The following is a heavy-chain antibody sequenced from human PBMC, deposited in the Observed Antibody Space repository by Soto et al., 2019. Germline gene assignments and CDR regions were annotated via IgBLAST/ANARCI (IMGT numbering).Heavy chain of an antibody. CDR3: ARTPDI. CDR2: IYHSGST. V-gene: IGHV4-30-2*01. CDR1: GGSISSGGYS. J-gene: IGHJ3*02. Sequence: SEPLSLTCAVSGGSISSGGYSWSWIRQPPGKGLEWIGYIYHSGSTYYNPSLKSRVTISVDRSKNQFSLKLSSVTAADTAVYYCARTPDIWGQGTMVTVSS.